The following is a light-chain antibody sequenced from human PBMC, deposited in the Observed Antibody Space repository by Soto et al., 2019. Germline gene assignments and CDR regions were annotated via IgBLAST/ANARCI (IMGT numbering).Light chain of an antibody. CDR3: QQYGSSPIT. CDR1: QSVSSSY. V-gene: IGKV3-20*01. CDR2: RTS. Sequence: EIVLTQSPGTLSLSPGEGATLSCRASQSVSSSYLAWYQQKPGQAPRLLIYRTSNRATGIPDRFSGSGSGTDFTLTISRLESEDFAVYYCQQYGSSPITFGQGTRLEIK. J-gene: IGKJ5*01.